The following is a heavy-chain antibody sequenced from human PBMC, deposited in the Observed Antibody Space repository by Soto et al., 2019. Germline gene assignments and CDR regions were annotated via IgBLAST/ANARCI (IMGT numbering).Heavy chain of an antibody. CDR3: ARQVVDGTVAGSGSFDY. Sequence: QLQLQESGPGLVEPSETLSLTCTVSGGSISSTSYYWVWIRQPPGKGLEWIGSFYYSGSTYYNPSLKSRVTMSINPSDNQFSLKLSSVTAADTAVYYCARQVVDGTVAGSGSFDYWGQGTLVTVSS. D-gene: IGHD3-10*01. V-gene: IGHV4-39*01. J-gene: IGHJ4*02. CDR2: FYYSGST. CDR1: GGSISSTSYY.